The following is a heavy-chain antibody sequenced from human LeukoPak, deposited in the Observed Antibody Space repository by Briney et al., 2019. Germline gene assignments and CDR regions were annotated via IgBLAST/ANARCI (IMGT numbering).Heavy chain of an antibody. V-gene: IGHV3-7*01. J-gene: IGHJ3*01. CDR1: GFTLNSYL. CDR3: ARSNPNRNALDL. D-gene: IGHD1-14*01. Sequence: PGGSLKLSCEASGFTLNSYLMSWVRQAPGGGLEWVANINKDGGEENYLDSVKGRFTVSRDNAKNSLYLQMNSLRGEDTAVYYCARSNPNRNALDLWGQGTMVTISS. CDR2: INKDGGEE.